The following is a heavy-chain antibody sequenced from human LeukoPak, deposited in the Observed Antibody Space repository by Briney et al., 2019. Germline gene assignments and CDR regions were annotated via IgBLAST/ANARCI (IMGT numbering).Heavy chain of an antibody. V-gene: IGHV4-59*12. D-gene: IGHD2-2*01. Sequence: SETLSLTCTVSGGSISSYCWSWIRQPPGKGLEGIGYTHYSGSTKYNPSLKSRLTISVDTSKNQFSLKLSSVTAADTAVYYCARYGLLGLSEINAFDFWGQGTVVTVSS. CDR2: THYSGST. CDR1: GGSISSYC. CDR3: ARYGLLGLSEINAFDF. J-gene: IGHJ3*01.